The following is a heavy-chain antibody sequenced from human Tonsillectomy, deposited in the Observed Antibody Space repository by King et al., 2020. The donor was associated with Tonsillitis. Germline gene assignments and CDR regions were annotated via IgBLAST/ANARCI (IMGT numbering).Heavy chain of an antibody. V-gene: IGHV5-10-1*03. CDR3: ARRGLGYCSGGSCYVDY. CDR2: IDPSDSYT. J-gene: IGHJ4*02. Sequence: VQLVESGAEVKKPGESLRISCKGSGYSFTSYWISWVRQMPGKGLEWMGRIDPSDSYTNYSPSFQGHVTISADKSISTAYLQWSSLKASDTAMYYCARRGLGYCSGGSCYVDYWGQGTLVTVSS. D-gene: IGHD2-15*01. CDR1: GYSFTSYW.